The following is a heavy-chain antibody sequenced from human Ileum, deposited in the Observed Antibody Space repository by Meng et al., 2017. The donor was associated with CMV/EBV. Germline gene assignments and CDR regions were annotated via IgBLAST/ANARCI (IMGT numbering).Heavy chain of an antibody. Sequence: GGSLKISCAASGFTFSSYSMNWVRQTPGKGLEWVSSIHSSGSIYQPDSVRGRFTISRDNARNSLYLQMDSLRVEDTGVYYCARDRLEGSYSGPGFWGQGTLVTVSS. D-gene: IGHD3-10*01. CDR2: IHSSGSI. CDR1: GFTFSSYS. J-gene: IGHJ4*02. V-gene: IGHV3-21*01. CDR3: ARDRLEGSYSGPGF.